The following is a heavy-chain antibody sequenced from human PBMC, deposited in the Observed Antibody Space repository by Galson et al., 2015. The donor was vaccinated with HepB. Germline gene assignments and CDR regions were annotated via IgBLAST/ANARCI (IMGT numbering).Heavy chain of an antibody. CDR2: INHSGST. V-gene: IGHV4-34*01. D-gene: IGHD2-15*01. CDR3: ARTRFAWWRKGMDV. J-gene: IGHJ6*02. Sequence: ETLSLTCAVYGGSFSGYYWSWIRQPPGKGLEWIGEINHSGSTNYNPSLKSRVTISVDTSKNQFSLKLSSVTAADTAVYYCARTRFAWWRKGMDVWGQGTTVTVSS. CDR1: GGSFSGYY.